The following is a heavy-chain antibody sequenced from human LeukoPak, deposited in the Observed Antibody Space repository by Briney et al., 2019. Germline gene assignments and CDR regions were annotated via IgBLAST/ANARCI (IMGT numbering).Heavy chain of an antibody. Sequence: PSQTLSLTCTVSGGSIFSGDYYWNWIRQPPGKGLEGIGCIYYNGSTYYNPSLEKRVTISVETSKNTLSLQLRSVIPADTPVYYCARGDYNDGAGYLDHWGQGTLVPVSS. V-gene: IGHV4-30-4*01. D-gene: IGHD3-22*01. CDR3: ARGDYNDGAGYLDH. CDR1: GGSIFSGDYY. J-gene: IGHJ5*02. CDR2: IYYNGST.